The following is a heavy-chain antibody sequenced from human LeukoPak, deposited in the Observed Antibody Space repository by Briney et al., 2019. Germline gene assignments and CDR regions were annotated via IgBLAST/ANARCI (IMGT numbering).Heavy chain of an antibody. CDR3: ARPYYGDYVSGWFDP. V-gene: IGHV3-30*04. J-gene: IGHJ5*02. CDR2: ISYDGSNK. Sequence: PGRSLRLSCAASGFTFSSYAMHWVRQAPGKRLEWVAVISYDGSNKYYADSVKGRFTISRDNSKNTLYLQMNSLRAEDTAVYYCARPYYGDYVSGWFDPWGQGTLVTVSS. CDR1: GFTFSSYA. D-gene: IGHD4-17*01.